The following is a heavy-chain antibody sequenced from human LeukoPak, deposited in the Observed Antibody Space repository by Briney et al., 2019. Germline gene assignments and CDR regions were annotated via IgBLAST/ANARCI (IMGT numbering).Heavy chain of an antibody. J-gene: IGHJ4*02. V-gene: IGHV1-18*01. CDR3: ARDKDLGAVAGTFDY. CDR2: ISGYSGHT. CDR1: GYTFSTYG. Sequence: GASVKVSCKSSGYTFSTYGISWVRQAPGQGLEWMGWISGYSGHTKYAQKFQGRVTVTTDTSTSTAYMELTSLTSDDTAVYHCARDKDLGAVAGTFDYWGQGTLVTVSS. D-gene: IGHD6-19*01.